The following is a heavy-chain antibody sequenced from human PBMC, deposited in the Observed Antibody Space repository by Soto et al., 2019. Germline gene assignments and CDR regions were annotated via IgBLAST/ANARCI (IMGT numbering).Heavy chain of an antibody. CDR1: GFTVSSNY. CDR2: IYSGGST. V-gene: IGHV3-53*01. Sequence: GGPLRLSCAASGFTVSSNYMSWVRQAPGKGLEWVSVIYSGGSTYYADPVKGRFSISHDNSKTTLYVQMTSESGEERAGYYCAREGTDACNSYYIDYWGQGTLVTVS. CDR3: AREGTDACNSYYIDY. J-gene: IGHJ4*02. D-gene: IGHD2-2*01.